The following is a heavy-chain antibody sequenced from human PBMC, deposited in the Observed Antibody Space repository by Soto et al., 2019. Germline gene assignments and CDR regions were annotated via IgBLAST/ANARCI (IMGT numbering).Heavy chain of an antibody. J-gene: IGHJ4*02. CDR3: ASTSYYDGSRYYYARSGYFDS. V-gene: IGHV4-30-4*02. D-gene: IGHD3-22*01. CDR2: IFHSGST. CDR1: GGSISSGDYY. Sequence: SDTLSLTCTVSGGSISSGDYYWSWIRQPPGKGLEWIGYIFHSGSTYYNPSLRSRITISIDTSKNQFSLNVSSVTAADTAVYYCASTSYYDGSRYYYARSGYFDSWGQGTLVTVSS.